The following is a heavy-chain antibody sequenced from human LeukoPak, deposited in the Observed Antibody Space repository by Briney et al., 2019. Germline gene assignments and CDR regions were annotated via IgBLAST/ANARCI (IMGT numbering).Heavy chain of an antibody. CDR3: ARGPMVRGWYYYGMDV. CDR1: GFTFSSYD. J-gene: IGHJ6*02. Sequence: GGSLRLSCAASGFTFSSYDMLWVPQATGKGLEWVSAIGTAGDTYYPGSVKGRFTISRENAKNSLYLQMNSLRAGDTAVYYCARGPMVRGWYYYGMDVWGQGTTVTVSS. V-gene: IGHV3-13*01. D-gene: IGHD3-10*01. CDR2: IGTAGDT.